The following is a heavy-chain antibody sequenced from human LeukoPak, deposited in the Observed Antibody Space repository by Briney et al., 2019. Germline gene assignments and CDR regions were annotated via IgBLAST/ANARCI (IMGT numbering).Heavy chain of an antibody. D-gene: IGHD3-10*01. CDR3: ARSRMVRGVIPYGTAV. J-gene: IGHJ6*04. Sequence: SETLSLTCAVYGGSFSGYYWIWMRQPPGKGLEGIGEINHSGSTNYNPPLKSRVTISVDTSKNEFSLQLRSVTAADTAVYYCARSRMVRGVIPYGTAVGGKGSTVTVSS. V-gene: IGHV4-34*01. CDR1: GGSFSGYY. CDR2: INHSGST.